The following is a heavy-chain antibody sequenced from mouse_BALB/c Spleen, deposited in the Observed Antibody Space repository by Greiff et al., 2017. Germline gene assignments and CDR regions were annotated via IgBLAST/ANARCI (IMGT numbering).Heavy chain of an antibody. V-gene: IGHV2-6-7*01. CDR2: IWGDGST. D-gene: IGHD2-4*01. J-gene: IGHJ3*01. Sequence: VQRVESGPGLVAPSQSLSITCTVSGFSLTSYGVNWVRQPPGKGLEWLGMIWGDGSTDYNSALKSRLSISKDNSKSQVFLKMNSLQTDDTARYYCARYDYQDWFAYWGQGTLVTVSA. CDR3: ARYDYQDWFAY. CDR1: GFSLTSYG.